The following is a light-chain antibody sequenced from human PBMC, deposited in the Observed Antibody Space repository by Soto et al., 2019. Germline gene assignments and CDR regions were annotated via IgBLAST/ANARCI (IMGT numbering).Light chain of an antibody. Sequence: QSVLTQPASVSGSPGQSITISCTGTSSDVGSYNLVSWYQQHPGKAPKLMIYEGSKRPSGVSNRFSGSKSGNTASLTISGLQAGDEANYYCCSYAGSSTVVVFGGGTQLTVL. J-gene: IGLJ3*02. CDR3: CSYAGSSTVVV. V-gene: IGLV2-23*03. CDR1: SSDVGSYNL. CDR2: EGS.